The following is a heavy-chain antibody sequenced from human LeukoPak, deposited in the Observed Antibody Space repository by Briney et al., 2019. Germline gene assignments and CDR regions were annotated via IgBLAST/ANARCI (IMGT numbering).Heavy chain of an antibody. Sequence: GGSLRLSCAASGFTFSSYGMHWVRQAPGKGLEWVAVISYDGSNKYYADSVKGRFTISRDNSKNTLYLQMNSLRAEDTAVYYCAKDREYSSGWSFLDYWGQGTLVTVSS. CDR2: ISYDGSNK. CDR1: GFTFSSYG. D-gene: IGHD6-19*01. J-gene: IGHJ4*02. CDR3: AKDREYSSGWSFLDY. V-gene: IGHV3-30*18.